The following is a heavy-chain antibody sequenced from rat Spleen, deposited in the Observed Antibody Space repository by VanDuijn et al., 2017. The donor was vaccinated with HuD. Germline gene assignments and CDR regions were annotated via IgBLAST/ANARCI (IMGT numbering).Heavy chain of an antibody. J-gene: IGHJ2*01. Sequence: EVQLQESGPGLVKPSQSLSLTCSVTGYSIKSSYRWNWIRKFPGNKMEWVGYISYSGSSGYNPSLKSRISITRDTSKNQFFLQLNSVTTEDTATYYCARWVSAFDYWGQGVMVTVSS. D-gene: IGHD1-11*01. CDR2: ISYSGSS. CDR3: ARWVSAFDY. V-gene: IGHV3-1*01. CDR1: GYSIKSSY.